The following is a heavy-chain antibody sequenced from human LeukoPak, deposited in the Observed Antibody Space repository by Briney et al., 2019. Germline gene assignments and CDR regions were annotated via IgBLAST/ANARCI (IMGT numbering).Heavy chain of an antibody. CDR1: GFTFDDYA. Sequence: GGSLGLSCAASGFTFDDYAMHWVRQAPGKGLEWVSGISWNSGSIGYADSVKGRFTISRDNAKNSLYLQMNSLRAEDTALYYCAKSPYSGGMDVWGKGTTVTVSS. CDR2: ISWNSGSI. J-gene: IGHJ6*03. CDR3: AKSPYSGGMDV. V-gene: IGHV3-9*01. D-gene: IGHD2-21*01.